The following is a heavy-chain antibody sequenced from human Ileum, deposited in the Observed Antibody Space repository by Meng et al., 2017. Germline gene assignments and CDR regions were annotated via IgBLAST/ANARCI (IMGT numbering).Heavy chain of an antibody. CDR2: IYSTGTT. CDR3: ARQPTGYPNWFDP. J-gene: IGHJ5*02. D-gene: IGHD3-9*01. V-gene: IGHV4-39*07. Sequence: LQVQEPGPGLVKPSSPLSLTCIVSGGSISSTTTGYSWGWIRQPPGKGLEWIGSIYSTGTTYYNPSLESRVTISRDTSKNQFSLKLTSVTAADTAVYYCARQPTGYPNWFDPWGQGTLVTVSS. CDR1: GGSISSTTTGYS.